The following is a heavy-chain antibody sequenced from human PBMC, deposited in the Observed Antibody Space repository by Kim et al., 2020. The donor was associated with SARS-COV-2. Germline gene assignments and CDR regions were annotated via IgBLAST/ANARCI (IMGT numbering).Heavy chain of an antibody. Sequence: GGSLRLSCAASGFTFSSYAMHWVRQAPGKGLEWVAVISYDGSNKYYVDSVKGRFTISRDNSKNTLYLQMNSLRAEDTAVYYCARGVTIFGVVACFDPWGQGTLVTVSS. CDR2: ISYDGSNK. J-gene: IGHJ5*02. D-gene: IGHD3-3*01. CDR3: ARGVTIFGVVACFDP. V-gene: IGHV3-30*04. CDR1: GFTFSSYA.